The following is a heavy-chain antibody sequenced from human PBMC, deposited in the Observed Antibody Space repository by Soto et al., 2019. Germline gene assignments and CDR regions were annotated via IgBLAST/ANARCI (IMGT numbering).Heavy chain of an antibody. Sequence: QVQLQESGPGLVKPSQTLSLTCTVSGGSISSGDYYWSWIRQPPGKGLEWIGYIYYSGSTYYNPSLKGRVTIXVXTXXNQFSLKLSSVTAADTAVYYCARGNYSSSRTSFQHWGQGTLVTVSS. J-gene: IGHJ1*01. CDR3: ARGNYSSSRTSFQH. D-gene: IGHD6-13*01. CDR2: IYYSGST. CDR1: GGSISSGDYY. V-gene: IGHV4-30-4*01.